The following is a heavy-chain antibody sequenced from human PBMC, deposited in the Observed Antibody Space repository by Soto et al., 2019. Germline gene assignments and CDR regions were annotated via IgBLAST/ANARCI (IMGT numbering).Heavy chain of an antibody. CDR1: GLTLSGYA. CDR3: ARRARPDFYYMDV. V-gene: IGHV3-64*01. Sequence: GGSMRLSCAASGLTLSGYAMDWVRQAPGKGLEYVSGISSNGVGTYYANSVQGRFTISRDNSKNTVYLQMGSLRPEDMAVYYCARRARPDFYYMDVWGKGTTVTVSS. D-gene: IGHD6-6*01. CDR2: ISSNGVGT. J-gene: IGHJ6*03.